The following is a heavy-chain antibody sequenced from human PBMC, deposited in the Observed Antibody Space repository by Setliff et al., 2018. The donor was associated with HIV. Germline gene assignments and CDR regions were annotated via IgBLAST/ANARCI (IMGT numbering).Heavy chain of an antibody. V-gene: IGHV1-2*02. D-gene: IGHD2-15*01. J-gene: IGHJ4*02. Sequence: ASVKVSCKASGYRFNTYGISWVRQAPGQGLEWMGWIDPNSGDTNYAQKFQGRVTMARDTSISTAYMELNRLTSDDTALYYCVKGAGGYYDYWSQGALVTVSS. CDR3: VKGAGGYYDY. CDR2: IDPNSGDT. CDR1: GYRFNTYG.